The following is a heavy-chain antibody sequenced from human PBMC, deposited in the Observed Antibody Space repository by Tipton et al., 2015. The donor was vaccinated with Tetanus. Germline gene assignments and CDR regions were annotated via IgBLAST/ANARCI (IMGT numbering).Heavy chain of an antibody. J-gene: IGHJ5*02. CDR2: ISSRGST. CDR1: GGSVSSGAYC. V-gene: IGHV4-31*03. Sequence: TLSLTCTVSGGSVSSGAYCWSWIRQHPGKGLESIGCISSRGSTYYNPSLTSRVSISVDTSKNQFSLKLTSVTAADTALYYCARGGVNLTFQRPTGRWFDPWGHGTLVTVSS. D-gene: IGHD1-1*01. CDR3: ARGGVNLTFQRPTGRWFDP.